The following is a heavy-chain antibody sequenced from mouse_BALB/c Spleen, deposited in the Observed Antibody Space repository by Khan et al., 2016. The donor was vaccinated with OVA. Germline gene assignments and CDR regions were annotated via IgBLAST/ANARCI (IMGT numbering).Heavy chain of an antibody. Sequence: QVQLKESGPGLVAPSQSLSITCTVSGFSLSRYSVHWVRQPPGKGLEWLGIMWIGGSTDYNTAIISRLIISKDNTKSQAFLNMNSLQTDDTAKYYCVRNKDGRSYWYIDVWGAGTTVTVSS. CDR2: MWIGGST. V-gene: IGHV2-6-4*01. J-gene: IGHJ1*01. CDR1: GFSLSRYS. CDR3: VRNKDGRSYWYIDV.